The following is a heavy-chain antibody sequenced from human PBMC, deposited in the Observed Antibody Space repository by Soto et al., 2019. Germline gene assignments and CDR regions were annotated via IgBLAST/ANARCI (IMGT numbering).Heavy chain of an antibody. CDR2: ISAYNGNT. CDR1: GYTFTSYG. CDR3: ARDHLVVPAAMGVDY. Sequence: ASVKVSCKASGYTFTSYGISLVRQAPGQGLEWMGWISAYNGNTNYAQKLQGRVTMTTDTSTSTAYMELRSLRSDDTAVYYCARDHLVVPAAMGVDYWGQGTLVTVSS. V-gene: IGHV1-18*01. J-gene: IGHJ4*02. D-gene: IGHD2-2*01.